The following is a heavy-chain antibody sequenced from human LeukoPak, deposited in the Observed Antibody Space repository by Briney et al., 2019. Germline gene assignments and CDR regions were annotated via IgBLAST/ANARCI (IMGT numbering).Heavy chain of an antibody. D-gene: IGHD6-13*01. J-gene: IGHJ6*02. V-gene: IGHV3-7*01. CDR3: ARVLKYYYGMDV. CDR1: GFTFSASW. Sequence: GGSLRLSCAASGFTFSASWMTWVRQAPGKGPEGVANIKKDGSEKYYVDSVKGRFTISRDNAERSLFLQMNSLTAEDTAVYYCARVLKYYYGMDVWGQGTTVTVSS. CDR2: IKKDGSEK.